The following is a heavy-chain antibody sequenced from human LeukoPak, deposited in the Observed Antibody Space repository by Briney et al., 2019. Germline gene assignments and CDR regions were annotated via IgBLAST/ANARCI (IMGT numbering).Heavy chain of an antibody. J-gene: IGHJ3*02. CDR2: ISAYNGNT. Sequence: ASVKVSCKASGYTFTSYGISWVRHAPGPGIECMGWISAYNGNTNYEQERQGRVTRTTDTSTSTAYIELRSLRCGDTVVYYCARVHSRRFVVVPAASRRGDFDIGGQGTMVTVSS. CDR3: ARVHSRRFVVVPAASRRGDFDI. D-gene: IGHD2-2*01. CDR1: GYTFTSYG. V-gene: IGHV1-18*01.